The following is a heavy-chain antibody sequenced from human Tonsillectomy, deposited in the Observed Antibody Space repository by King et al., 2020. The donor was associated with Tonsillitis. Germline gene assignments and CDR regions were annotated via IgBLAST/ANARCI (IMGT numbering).Heavy chain of an antibody. D-gene: IGHD6-13*01. CDR1: GHSISDGAW. CDR3: ARSRFSIHGAGRYFDY. J-gene: IGHJ4*02. Sequence: VQLQESGPGLVKPSETLSLTCAVSGHSISDGAWWGWIRQPPGKGLEWIASMVHSGNTYYNPSLKTRVTMSVDTSKNQFSLKLSSVTATDTAVYYCARSRFSIHGAGRYFDYWGQGTLVTVSS. CDR2: MVHSGNT. V-gene: IGHV4-38-2*01.